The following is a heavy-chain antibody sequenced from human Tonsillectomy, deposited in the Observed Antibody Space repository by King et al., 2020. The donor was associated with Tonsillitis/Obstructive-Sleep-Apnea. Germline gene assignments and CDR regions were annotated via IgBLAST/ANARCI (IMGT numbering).Heavy chain of an antibody. V-gene: IGHV2-5*02. D-gene: IGHD3-9*01. CDR2: IYLDDDK. Sequence: TLKESGPTLVKPTQTLMLTCTFSGFSLSTSGVGVGWIRQPPGKALEWLALIYLDDDKRYSPSLKSRLTITKGTSKNQVVLTMTNMDPVDTATYYCAHSPPHVDWLLWYYFDYWGQGTLVTVSS. CDR3: AHSPPHVDWLLWYYFDY. CDR1: GFSLSTSGVG. J-gene: IGHJ4*02.